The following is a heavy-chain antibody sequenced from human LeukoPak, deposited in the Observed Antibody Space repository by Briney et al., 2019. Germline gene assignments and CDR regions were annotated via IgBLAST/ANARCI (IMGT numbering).Heavy chain of an antibody. CDR1: GFTFSSYS. J-gene: IGHJ4*02. Sequence: GGSLRLSCAASGFTFSSYSMNWVRQAPGKGLEWVSYISSSSSTIYYADSVKGRFTISRDNAKNSLYLQMNSLRAEDTAVYYCARASTAYYYYGSGSYSYFDYWGQGTLVTVSS. CDR2: ISSSSSTI. V-gene: IGHV3-48*04. D-gene: IGHD3-10*01. CDR3: ARASTAYYYYGSGSYSYFDY.